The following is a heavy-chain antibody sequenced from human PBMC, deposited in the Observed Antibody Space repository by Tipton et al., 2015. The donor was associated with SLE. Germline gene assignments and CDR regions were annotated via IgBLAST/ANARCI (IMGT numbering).Heavy chain of an antibody. CDR3: ARWALVHAAFDI. Sequence: TLSLTCTVSDDSISSSNWWNWVRQPLGKGLEWIGEINHSGSTNYNPSLKSRVTISVDTSKNQFSLKLSSVTAADTAVYYCARWALVHAAFDIWGQGTVVTVSS. J-gene: IGHJ3*02. V-gene: IGHV4-4*02. D-gene: IGHD1-1*01. CDR2: INHSGST. CDR1: DDSISSSNW.